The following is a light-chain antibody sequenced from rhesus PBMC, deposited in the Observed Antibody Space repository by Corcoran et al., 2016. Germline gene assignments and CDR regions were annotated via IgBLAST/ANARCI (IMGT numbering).Light chain of an antibody. CDR2: SVS. V-gene: IGKV1S14*01. J-gene: IGKJ1*01. CDR1: QGISNH. Sequence: DIQMTQSPSSLSASVGDTVTITCRASQGISNHLAWYQQKPGKVPKALIYSVSNLQSGVPSRFTGTGSGTDFTLTISSLQPEDFATYYCQQYNSLPWTFGQGTKVEIK. CDR3: QQYNSLPWT.